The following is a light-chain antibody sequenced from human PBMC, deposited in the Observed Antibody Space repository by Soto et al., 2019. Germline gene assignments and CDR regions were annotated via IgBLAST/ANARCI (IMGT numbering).Light chain of an antibody. V-gene: IGKV4-1*01. CDR3: QQYYSTPPALT. CDR2: WAS. CDR1: QSVLYSSNNKNY. Sequence: DIVMTQSPDSLAVSLGERATINCKSSQSVLYSSNNKNYLAWYQQKPGQPPKLLIYWASTRESWVPDRFSGSGSGTDFTLTISSLQAEDVAVYYCQQYYSTPPALTFGGGTKVEIK. J-gene: IGKJ4*01.